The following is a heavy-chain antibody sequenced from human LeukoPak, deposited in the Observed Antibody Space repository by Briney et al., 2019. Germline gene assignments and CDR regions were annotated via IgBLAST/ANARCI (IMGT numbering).Heavy chain of an antibody. CDR3: AKVNWNYVAYYYYGMDV. CDR1: GFTFSSYG. Sequence: GGSLRLSCAACGFTFSSYGMNWVRPAPEEGVEWGSTISGSGVNTYYADSVKGRFTISRDNPKNALSLQMNSLRAEDTAVYFCAKVNWNYVAYYYYGMDVGGQGTTVTVSS. V-gene: IGHV3-23*01. CDR2: ISGSGVNT. J-gene: IGHJ6*02. D-gene: IGHD1-7*01.